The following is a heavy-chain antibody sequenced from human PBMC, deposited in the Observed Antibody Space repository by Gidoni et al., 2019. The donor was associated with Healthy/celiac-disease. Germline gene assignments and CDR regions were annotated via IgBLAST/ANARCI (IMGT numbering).Heavy chain of an antibody. J-gene: IGHJ4*02. D-gene: IGHD3-16*02. CDR2: IIPIFGTA. CDR1: GGPFISYA. V-gene: IGHV1-69*19. CDR3: ASGRLGELSLYRRFDY. Sequence: QVQLVQSGSEVKTPGSSVKVSCKASGGPFISYAIRWVRQAPGQGLYWMRWIIPIFGTANYGQKVQGRVTNTADESTSTAYMELSSLRSEDTAVYYCASGRLGELSLYRRFDYWGQGTLVTVSS.